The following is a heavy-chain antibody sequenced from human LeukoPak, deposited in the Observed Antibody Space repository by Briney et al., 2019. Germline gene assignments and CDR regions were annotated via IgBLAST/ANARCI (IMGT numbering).Heavy chain of an antibody. CDR3: AKGGLAAAGINY. V-gene: IGHV3-33*06. D-gene: IGHD6-13*01. Sequence: PGRSLRLSCGASGFTFRNYGMHWVRQAPGKGLEWVAIIWYDGSNNYYADSVKGRFTISRDNSKNMVYLQMNSLRAEDTAVYYCAKGGLAAAGINYWGQGTLVTVS. J-gene: IGHJ4*02. CDR1: GFTFRNYG. CDR2: IWYDGSNN.